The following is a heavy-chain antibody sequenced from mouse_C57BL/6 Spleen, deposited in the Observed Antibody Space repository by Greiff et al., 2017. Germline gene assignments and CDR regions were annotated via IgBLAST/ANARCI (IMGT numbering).Heavy chain of an antibody. Sequence: VQLQQSGAELVRPGASVTLSCKASGYTFTDYEMHWVKQTPVHGLEWIGAIDPETGGTAYNQKFKGKAILTADKSSSTAYMELRSLTSEDSAVYYCTEGFLSFFDYWGQGTTLTVSS. CDR2: IDPETGGT. CDR1: GYTFTDYE. CDR3: TEGFLSFFDY. J-gene: IGHJ2*01. D-gene: IGHD2-3*01. V-gene: IGHV1-15*01.